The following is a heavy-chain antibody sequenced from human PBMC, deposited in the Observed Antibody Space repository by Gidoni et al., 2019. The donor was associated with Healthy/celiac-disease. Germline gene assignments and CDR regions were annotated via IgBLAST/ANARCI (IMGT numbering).Heavy chain of an antibody. CDR1: GFTFSDYY. J-gene: IGHJ4*02. V-gene: IGHV3-11*01. CDR2: ISSGGGTM. CDR3: ARSWVVRAHSDY. D-gene: IGHD6-19*01. Sequence: QVQLVESGGGLVKPGGSLRLSCAVSGFTFSDYYMSWIRQAPGKGREWVSYISSGGGTMYYADSVKGRFTISRDNAKNSLYLQMNSLRAEDTAVYYCARSWVVRAHSDYWGQGTLVTVSS.